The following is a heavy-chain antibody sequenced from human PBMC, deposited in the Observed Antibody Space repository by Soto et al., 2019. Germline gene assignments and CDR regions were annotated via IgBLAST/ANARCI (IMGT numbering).Heavy chain of an antibody. CDR2: IYHSGST. J-gene: IGHJ6*02. CDR3: ARDSPLYYYGMDV. CDR1: GGSISSSNW. V-gene: IGHV4-4*02. Sequence: PSETLSLTGAVSGGSISSSNWWSWVRQPPGKGLGWIGEIYHSGSTNYNPSLKSRVTISVDKSKNQFSLKLSSVTAADTAVYYCARDSPLYYYGMDVWGQGTTVTVSS.